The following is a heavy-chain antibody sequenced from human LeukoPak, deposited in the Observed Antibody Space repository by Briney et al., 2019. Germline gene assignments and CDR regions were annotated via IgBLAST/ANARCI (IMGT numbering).Heavy chain of an antibody. CDR3: AKVPRQHDNWFDP. Sequence: GGSLRPSCAASGFTFSSHSMNWVRQAPGKGLEWVSYISSGSTIIHYADSVKGRFTISRDDAKNSLYLQMNSLRAEDTAVYYCAKVPRQHDNWFDPWGQGTLVTVSS. J-gene: IGHJ5*02. V-gene: IGHV3-48*01. D-gene: IGHD6-13*01. CDR2: ISSGSTII. CDR1: GFTFSSHS.